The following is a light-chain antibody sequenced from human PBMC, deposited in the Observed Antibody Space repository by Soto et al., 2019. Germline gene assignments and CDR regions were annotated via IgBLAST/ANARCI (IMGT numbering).Light chain of an antibody. CDR1: QSVGSN. CDR2: GAS. Sequence: EIVMTQSPATLSVSPGERASLSCRASQSVGSNLAWYQQKPGQAPRLLIYGASTRATGIPARFSGSGSGTEFTLTISSTQSEDFAIYFCQQYNNWPPDRTFGQGTKVEIK. J-gene: IGKJ1*01. CDR3: QQYNNWPPDRT. V-gene: IGKV3-15*01.